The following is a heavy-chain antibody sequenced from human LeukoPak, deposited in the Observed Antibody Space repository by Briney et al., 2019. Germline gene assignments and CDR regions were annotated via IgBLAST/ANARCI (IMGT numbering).Heavy chain of an antibody. CDR2: IYPGDSDT. CDR3: ARSFAHVERYYFDY. J-gene: IGHJ4*02. D-gene: IGHD1-1*01. CDR1: GYSFISYW. Sequence: GESLKISCQGSGYSFISYWIAWVRQMPGKGLEWMGIIYPGDSDTTYSPSFQGQVIISADKSINTAYLLWRSLKASDTAMYYCARSFAHVERYYFDYWGQGTLVSVSS. V-gene: IGHV5-51*01.